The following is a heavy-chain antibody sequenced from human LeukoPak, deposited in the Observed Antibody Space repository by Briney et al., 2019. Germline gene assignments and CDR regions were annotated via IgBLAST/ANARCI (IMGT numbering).Heavy chain of an antibody. CDR3: ARTGNSAFDI. J-gene: IGHJ3*02. V-gene: IGHV4-61*01. CDR2: IYYSGST. D-gene: IGHD4-23*01. Sequence: SETLSLTCTASGGSFSSGSYYWSWIRQPPGKGLEWIGYIYYSGSTNYNPSLKSRVTISVDTSKNQFSLKLSSVTAADTAVYYCARTGNSAFDIWGQGTMVTVSS. CDR1: GGSFSSGSYY.